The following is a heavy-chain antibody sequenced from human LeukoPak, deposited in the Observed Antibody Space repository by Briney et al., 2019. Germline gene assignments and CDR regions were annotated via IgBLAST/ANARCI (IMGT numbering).Heavy chain of an antibody. D-gene: IGHD1-1*01. J-gene: IGHJ6*02. V-gene: IGHV3-21*01. Sequence: PGGSLRLSCAASGFTFSSFGMNWVRQGPGKGLEWVSSIDGSGGDTHYADSVKGRFTISRDNAKNSLYLQMNSLRDEDTAVYYCARDPGRLDRGNDYYYGMDVWGQGTTVTVSS. CDR2: IDGSGGDT. CDR1: GFTFSSFG. CDR3: ARDPGRLDRGNDYYYGMDV.